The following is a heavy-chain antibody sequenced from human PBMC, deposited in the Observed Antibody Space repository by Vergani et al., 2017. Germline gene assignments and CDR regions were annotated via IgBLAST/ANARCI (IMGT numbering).Heavy chain of an antibody. CDR1: GFTFSNAW. D-gene: IGHD3-10*01. Sequence: EVQLVESGGGLVKPGGSLRLSCAASGFTFSNAWMSWVRQAQGKGLEWVGRIKSKTDGGTTDYAAPVKGRFTISRDDSKNTLYLQMNSLKTEDTAVYYCTTVHGSGSPGDYWGQGTLVTVSS. CDR3: TTVHGSGSPGDY. J-gene: IGHJ4*02. V-gene: IGHV3-15*01. CDR2: IKSKTDGGTT.